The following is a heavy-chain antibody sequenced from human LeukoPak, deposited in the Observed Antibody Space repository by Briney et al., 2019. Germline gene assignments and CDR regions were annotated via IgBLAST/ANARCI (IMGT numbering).Heavy chain of an antibody. J-gene: IGHJ4*02. Sequence: GRSLRLSCAASGFTFSSYSMNWVRQAPGKGLEWVSYISSSSSTIYYADSVKGRFTISRDNAKNSLYLQMNSLRAEDTAVYYCARDLYYDFWSGYVDYWGQGTLVTVSS. CDR2: ISSSSSTI. CDR1: GFTFSSYS. D-gene: IGHD3-3*01. V-gene: IGHV3-48*01. CDR3: ARDLYYDFWSGYVDY.